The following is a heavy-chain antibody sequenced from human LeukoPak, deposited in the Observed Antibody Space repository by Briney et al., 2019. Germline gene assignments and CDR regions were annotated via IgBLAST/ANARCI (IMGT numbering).Heavy chain of an antibody. Sequence: GGSLTLSFAASGFTFSSYSLNWVRQAPGKGLDWVSSISSSSSYIYFADSVKGLFTISRDNAKNLLYLQMNSRRAEDTAVYYVARDTYGWGSYSGYWGQGTLVTASS. CDR1: GFTFSSYS. D-gene: IGHD3-10*01. J-gene: IGHJ4*02. CDR3: ARDTYGWGSYSGY. V-gene: IGHV3-21*01. CDR2: ISSSSSYI.